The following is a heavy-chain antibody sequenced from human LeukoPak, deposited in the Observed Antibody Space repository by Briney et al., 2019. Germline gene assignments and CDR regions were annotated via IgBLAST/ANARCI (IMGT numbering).Heavy chain of an antibody. D-gene: IGHD2-21*02. CDR2: MNPNSGNT. Sequence: GASVKVSCKTSGYTFSNYDINWVRQATGQGLEWMGWMNPNSGNTGFAQKFQGRVTMTRNTSITTAYTELSSLTSEDTAVYYCARGRDTLDWGQGTLVTVSS. CDR1: GYTFSNYD. V-gene: IGHV1-8*01. J-gene: IGHJ4*02. CDR3: ARGRDTLD.